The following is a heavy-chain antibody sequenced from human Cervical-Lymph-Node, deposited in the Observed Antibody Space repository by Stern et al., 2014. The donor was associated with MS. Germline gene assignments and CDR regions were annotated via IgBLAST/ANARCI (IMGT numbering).Heavy chain of an antibody. D-gene: IGHD6-19*01. CDR3: AHRRRLASGWTTFDY. CDR2: IYWDDDE. J-gene: IGHJ4*02. Sequence: QITLKESGPTLVKPTQTLTLTCTFSGFSLSTTGVGVGWIRQPPGNALELLALIYWDDDERYNPSLKNRLTITKDTSRNQVILRITNVDPVDTATYYCAHRRRLASGWTTFDYWGQGTLVTVSS. V-gene: IGHV2-5*02. CDR1: GFSLSTTGVG.